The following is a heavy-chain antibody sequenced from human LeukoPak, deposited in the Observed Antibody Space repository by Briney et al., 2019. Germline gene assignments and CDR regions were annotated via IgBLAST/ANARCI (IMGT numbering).Heavy chain of an antibody. D-gene: IGHD2-21*01. CDR2: ISPGSSTI. Sequence: GGSLRLSCAASGFTFSSYSMNWVRQAPGKGLEWISYISPGSSTIYYADSVKGRFTISRDNAKISLYLQMNSLRDEDTAVYYCASYSDYWGQGTLVTVSS. CDR1: GFTFSSYS. V-gene: IGHV3-48*02. J-gene: IGHJ4*02. CDR3: ASYSDY.